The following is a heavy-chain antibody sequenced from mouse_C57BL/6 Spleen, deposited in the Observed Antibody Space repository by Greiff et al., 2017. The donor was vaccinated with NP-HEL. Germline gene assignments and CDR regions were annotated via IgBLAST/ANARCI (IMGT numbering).Heavy chain of an antibody. CDR3: ARAYDGYYVNAMDY. D-gene: IGHD2-3*01. J-gene: IGHJ4*01. V-gene: IGHV1-66*01. CDR1: GYSFTSYY. Sequence: VHLVESGPELVKPGASVKISCKASGYSFTSYYIHWVKQRPGQGLEWIGWIYPGSGNTKYNEKFKGKATLTADTSSSTAYMQLSSLTSEDSAVYYCARAYDGYYVNAMDYWGQGTSVTVSS. CDR2: IYPGSGNT.